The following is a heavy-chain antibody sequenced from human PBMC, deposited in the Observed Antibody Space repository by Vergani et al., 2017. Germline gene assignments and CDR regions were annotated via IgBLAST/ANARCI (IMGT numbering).Heavy chain of an antibody. D-gene: IGHD3-3*01. J-gene: IGHJ5*02. V-gene: IGHV4-30-2*01. Sequence: QLQLQESGSGLVKPSQTLSLTCAVSGGSISSGGYSWSWIRQPPGKGLEWIGYIYHSGSTYYHPSLKSRVTISVDRSKNHLSLKVSFVTAADTAVYYWARVEDFWSGYKGPGVWFDPWGQGTLVTVSS. CDR2: IYHSGST. CDR1: GGSISSGGYS. CDR3: ARVEDFWSGYKGPGVWFDP.